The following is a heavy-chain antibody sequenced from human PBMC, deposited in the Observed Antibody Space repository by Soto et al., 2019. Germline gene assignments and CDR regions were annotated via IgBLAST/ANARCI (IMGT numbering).Heavy chain of an antibody. J-gene: IGHJ4*02. Sequence: EVQLVESGGGLVKPGGSLRLSCAASGFNFSNTWMSWVRQAPGKGLEWVGRIESKADGGTTDYAAPVKGRFTISRDDSKNTLFLQMDSLKTDDTAVYYCSTGRSSNYHWCQGTLVTVSS. CDR1: GFNFSNTW. CDR2: IESKADGGTT. D-gene: IGHD2-2*01. V-gene: IGHV3-15*04. CDR3: STGRSSNYH.